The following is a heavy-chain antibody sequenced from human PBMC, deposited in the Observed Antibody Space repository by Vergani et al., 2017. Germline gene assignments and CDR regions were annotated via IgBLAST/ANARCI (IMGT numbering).Heavy chain of an antibody. CDR1: GFTFSSYA. Sequence: QVQLVESGGGVVQPGRSLRLSCAASGFTFSSYAMHWVRQAPGKGLEWVAVISYDGSNKYYADSVKGRFTISRDNSKNTLYLQMNSLRAEDTAVYYCTTDLRQNDAFDIWGQGTMVTVSS. D-gene: IGHD4-17*01. J-gene: IGHJ3*02. CDR3: TTDLRQNDAFDI. CDR2: ISYDGSNK. V-gene: IGHV3-30-3*01.